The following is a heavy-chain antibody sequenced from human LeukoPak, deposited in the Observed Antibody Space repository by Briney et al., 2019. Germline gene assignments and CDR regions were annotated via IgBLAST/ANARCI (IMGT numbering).Heavy chain of an antibody. D-gene: IGHD5-18*01. V-gene: IGHV4-39*01. CDR1: GGSISSSSYY. Sequence: PSETLSLTCTVSGGSISSSSYYWGWIRQPPGKGLEWIGSIYYSGSTYYNPSLKSRVTISVDTSKNQISLKLSSVTAADTAVYYCARTGGYSYGDSFDYWGQGTLVTVSS. CDR3: ARTGGYSYGDSFDY. CDR2: IYYSGST. J-gene: IGHJ4*02.